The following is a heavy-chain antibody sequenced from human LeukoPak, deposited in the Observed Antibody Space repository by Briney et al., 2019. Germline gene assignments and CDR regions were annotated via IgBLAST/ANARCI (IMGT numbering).Heavy chain of an antibody. J-gene: IGHJ4*02. CDR2: IKQDGSEK. Sequence: GGSLRLSCVASGFTFSSSWMSWVRQAPGKGLEWVANIKQDGSEKSYVESVRGRFTISRDNAKNSLYLQLNSLRAEDTTLYYCARDNPPDYWGQGTLVTVSS. V-gene: IGHV3-7*03. CDR1: GFTFSSSW. CDR3: ARDNPPDY.